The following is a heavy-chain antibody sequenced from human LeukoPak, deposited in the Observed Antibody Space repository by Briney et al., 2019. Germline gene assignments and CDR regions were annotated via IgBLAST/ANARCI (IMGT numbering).Heavy chain of an antibody. CDR2: LYTSGST. D-gene: IGHD3-22*01. CDR3: ARARGGNSGYYFDY. J-gene: IGHJ4*02. Sequence: SETLSLTCTVSGGSMSSYYWLWMRPPAGKGVEGSGLLYTSGSTNYNPSLKSRVTMSVDTSKNQFSLKLSSVTAADTAVYYCARARGGNSGYYFDYWCQGTLAIVSS. V-gene: IGHV4-4*07. CDR1: GGSMSSYY.